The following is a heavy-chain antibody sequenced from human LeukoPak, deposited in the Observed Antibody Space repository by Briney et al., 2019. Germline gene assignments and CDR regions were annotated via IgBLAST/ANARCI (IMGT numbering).Heavy chain of an antibody. Sequence: GASVKVSCKASGYTFTSYGISWVRQAPGQGLEWMGWISAYNGNTNYAQKLQGRVTMTTDTSTSTAYMELRSLRSDDTAVYYCARDIGEITMIVVVFDYWGQGTLVTVSS. J-gene: IGHJ4*02. D-gene: IGHD3-22*01. CDR2: ISAYNGNT. V-gene: IGHV1-18*01. CDR1: GYTFTSYG. CDR3: ARDIGEITMIVVVFDY.